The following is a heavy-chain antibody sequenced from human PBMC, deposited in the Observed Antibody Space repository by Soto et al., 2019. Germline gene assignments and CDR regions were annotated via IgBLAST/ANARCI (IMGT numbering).Heavy chain of an antibody. V-gene: IGHV1-2*02. CDR2: INPNSGGT. D-gene: IGHD6-13*01. CDR1: GYTFTGYY. J-gene: IGHJ6*02. CDR3: ARDRYSSSWYRSSV. Sequence: GASVKVSCKASGYTFTGYYMHWVRQAPGQGLEWMGWINPNSGGTNYAQKFQGRVTMTRDTSMSTAYMELSRLRSDDTAVYYCARDRYSSSWYRSSVWGQGTTVTVSS.